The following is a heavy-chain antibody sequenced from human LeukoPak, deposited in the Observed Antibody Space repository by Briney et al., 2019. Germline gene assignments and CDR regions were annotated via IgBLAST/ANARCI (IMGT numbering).Heavy chain of an antibody. V-gene: IGHV4-61*05. CDR3: ARARDGYSYGYLGY. CDR1: GGSISSSSYY. Sequence: PSETLSLTCTVSGGSISSSSYYWGWIRQPPGKGLEWIGYIYYSGSTNYNPSLKSRVTISVDTSKNQFSLKLSSVTAADTAVYYCARARDGYSYGYLGYWGQGTLVTVSS. D-gene: IGHD5-18*01. CDR2: IYYSGST. J-gene: IGHJ4*02.